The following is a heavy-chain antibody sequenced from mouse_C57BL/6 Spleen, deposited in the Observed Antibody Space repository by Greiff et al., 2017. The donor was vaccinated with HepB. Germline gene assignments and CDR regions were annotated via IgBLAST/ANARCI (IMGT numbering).Heavy chain of an antibody. CDR3: ARRGSSGPFAY. V-gene: IGHV5-6*02. D-gene: IGHD3-2*02. J-gene: IGHJ3*01. CDR1: GFTFSSYG. Sequence: EVKVVESGGDLVKPGGSLKLSCAASGFTFSSYGMSWVRQTPDKRLEWVATISSGGSYTYYPDSVKGRFTISRDNAKNTLYLQMSSLKSEDTAMYYCARRGSSGPFAYWGQGTLVTVSA. CDR2: ISSGGSYT.